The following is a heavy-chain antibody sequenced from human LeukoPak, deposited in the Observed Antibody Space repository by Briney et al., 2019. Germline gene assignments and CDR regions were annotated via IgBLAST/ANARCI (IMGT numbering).Heavy chain of an antibody. CDR1: GGSFSGYY. J-gene: IGHJ6*02. CDR3: ARSATISVYYYYGMDV. Sequence: KASETLSLTCAVYGGSFSGYYWSWIRQPPGKGLEWIGEINHSGSTNYNPSLKSRVTISVDTSKNQFSLKLSSVTAADTAVYYCARSATISVYYYYGMDVWGQGTTVTVS. V-gene: IGHV4-34*01. CDR2: INHSGST. D-gene: IGHD2-15*01.